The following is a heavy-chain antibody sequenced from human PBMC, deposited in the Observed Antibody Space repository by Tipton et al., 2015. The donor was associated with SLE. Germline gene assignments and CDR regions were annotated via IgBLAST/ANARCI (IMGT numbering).Heavy chain of an antibody. J-gene: IGHJ4*02. CDR3: ARARQWLVGDY. CDR1: GGSIDTENFY. V-gene: IGHV4-39*07. CDR2: IYYGENS. Sequence: LRLSCTVSGGSIDTENFYWGWIRQPPGKGLEWIGSIYYGENSYYNPSLKSRVTISVGTSRNQFSLKLSSVTAADTAVYYCARARQWLVGDYWGQGTLVIVSS. D-gene: IGHD6-19*01.